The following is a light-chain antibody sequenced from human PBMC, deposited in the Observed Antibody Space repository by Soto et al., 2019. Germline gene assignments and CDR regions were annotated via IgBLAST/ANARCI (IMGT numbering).Light chain of an antibody. CDR3: QQSYSTPGT. CDR2: AAS. CDR1: QSISSY. Sequence: DIQITQSPSSLSASVGDRDTITCRASQSISSYLNWYQQKPGKAPKLLIYAASSLQSGVPSRFSGSGSGTDFTLTISSXQPEDFATYHCQQSYSTPGTFGPGTKVDIK. J-gene: IGKJ3*01. V-gene: IGKV1-39*01.